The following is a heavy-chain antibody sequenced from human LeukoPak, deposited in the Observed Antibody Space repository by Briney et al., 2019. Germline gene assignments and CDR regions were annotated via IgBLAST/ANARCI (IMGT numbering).Heavy chain of an antibody. Sequence: GGSLRLSCAASGFTFSNAWMSWVRQAPGKGLEWVSSISSSSSYIYYADSVNGRFTISRDNAKNSLYLQMNSLRAEDMALYYCAKDTGYSGYDAFDIWGQGTMVTVSS. V-gene: IGHV3-21*04. D-gene: IGHD5-12*01. CDR2: ISSSSSYI. J-gene: IGHJ3*02. CDR3: AKDTGYSGYDAFDI. CDR1: GFTFSNAW.